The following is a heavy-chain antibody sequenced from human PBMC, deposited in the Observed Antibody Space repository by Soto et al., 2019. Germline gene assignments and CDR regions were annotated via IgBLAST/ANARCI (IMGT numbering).Heavy chain of an antibody. CDR3: TTSGVVVAATLAYYYYGMDV. D-gene: IGHD2-15*01. CDR2: IKSKTDGGTT. Sequence: GGSLRLSCAASGFTFSNAWMNWVRQAPGKGLEWVGRIKSKTDGGTTDYAAPVKGRFTISRDDSKNTLYLQMNSLKTEDTAVYYCTTSGVVVAATLAYYYYGMDVWGQGTTVTVSS. J-gene: IGHJ6*02. V-gene: IGHV3-15*07. CDR1: GFTFSNAW.